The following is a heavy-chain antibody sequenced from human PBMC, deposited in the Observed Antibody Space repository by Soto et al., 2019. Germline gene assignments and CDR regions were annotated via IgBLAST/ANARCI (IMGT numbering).Heavy chain of an antibody. CDR3: ARTFDYYGMDV. Sequence: SEALSLSCAVSGYSIASGYYWAWIRQPPGKGLEWIGSIYHAGSVYYNPSLNSRVAMSLDTSDNHFSLKLTSVTAADTAVYYCARTFDYYGMDVWGQGTTVTVSS. V-gene: IGHV4-38-2*01. CDR1: GYSIASGYY. CDR2: IYHAGSV. J-gene: IGHJ6*02.